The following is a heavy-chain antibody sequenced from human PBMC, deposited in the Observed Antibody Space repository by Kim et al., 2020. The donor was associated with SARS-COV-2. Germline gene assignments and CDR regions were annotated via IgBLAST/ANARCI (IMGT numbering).Heavy chain of an antibody. CDR2: ISYDGSNK. Sequence: GGSLRLSCAASGFTFSSYAMHWVRQAPGKGLEWVAVISYDGSNKYYADSVKGRFTISRDNSKNTLYLQMNSLRAEDTAVYYCARVGRVSGWFSYYYYAMDAWGHGAPFTVSS. J-gene: IGHJ6*02. CDR1: GFTFSSYA. D-gene: IGHD6-19*01. CDR3: ARVGRVSGWFSYYYYAMDA. V-gene: IGHV3-30*04.